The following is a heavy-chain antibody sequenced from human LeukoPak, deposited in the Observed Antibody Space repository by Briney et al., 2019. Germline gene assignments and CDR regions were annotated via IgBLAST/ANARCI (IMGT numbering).Heavy chain of an antibody. J-gene: IGHJ4*02. CDR3: ARVFGDLWFGELLVDY. CDR2: ISAYNGNT. D-gene: IGHD3-10*01. V-gene: IGHV1-18*01. CDR1: GGTFSSYA. Sequence: ASVKVSCKASGGTFSSYAISWVRQAPGQGLEWMGWISAYNGNTNYAQKLQGRVTMTTDTSTSTAYMELRSLRSDDTAVYYCARVFGDLWFGELLVDYWGQGTLVTVSS.